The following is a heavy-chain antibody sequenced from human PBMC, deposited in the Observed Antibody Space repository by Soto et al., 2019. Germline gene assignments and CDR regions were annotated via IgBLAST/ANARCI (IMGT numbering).Heavy chain of an antibody. CDR2: INHSGST. J-gene: IGHJ1*01. CDR1: GGSFSGYY. CDR3: ARGNHILTGYYRPNRLMSPYFQH. Sequence: PSATLSLTCAVYGGSFSGYYWSWIRQPPGKGLEWNGEINHSGSTNYNPSLKSRVTISVDTSKNQFSLKLSSVTAADTAVYYCARGNHILTGYYRPNRLMSPYFQHWGQGTLVTVSS. D-gene: IGHD3-9*01. V-gene: IGHV4-34*01.